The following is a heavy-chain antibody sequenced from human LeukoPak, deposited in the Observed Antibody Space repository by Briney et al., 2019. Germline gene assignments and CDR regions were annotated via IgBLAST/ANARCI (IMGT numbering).Heavy chain of an antibody. V-gene: IGHV1-18*01. CDR1: GYTFTSYG. CDR2: ISVYNGNT. D-gene: IGHD2-2*01. CDR3: ARGEVGYCSSTSCPSYYYYYYMDV. J-gene: IGHJ6*03. Sequence: GASVKVSCKASGYTFTSYGISWVRQAPGQGLEWMGWISVYNGNTNYAQKLQGRVTMTTDTSTRTAYMELSSLRSEDTAVYYCARGEVGYCSSTSCPSYYYYYYMDVWGKGTTVTISS.